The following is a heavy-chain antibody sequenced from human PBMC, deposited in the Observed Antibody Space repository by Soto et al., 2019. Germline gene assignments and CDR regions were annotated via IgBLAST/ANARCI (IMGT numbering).Heavy chain of an antibody. Sequence: ASVKGSCKASGYTFSIYYMHWVRQAPGQGLEWMGIINPSVGTTTYAQKFQGRVTVTSDTSTSTVYMELSSLRSEDTAVYYCARNAGSGWLDYGGQGTLVTVSS. CDR3: ARNAGSGWLDY. D-gene: IGHD6-19*01. J-gene: IGHJ4*02. V-gene: IGHV1-46*01. CDR1: GYTFSIYY. CDR2: INPSVGTT.